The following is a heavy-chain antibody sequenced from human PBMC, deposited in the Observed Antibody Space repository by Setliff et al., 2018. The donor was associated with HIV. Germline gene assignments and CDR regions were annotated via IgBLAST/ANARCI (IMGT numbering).Heavy chain of an antibody. CDR1: GGSFDAYY. CDR2: INHSGNT. Sequence: SETLSLTCDLYGGSFDAYYWSWIRQPPGKGLEWMGEINHSGNTTYNPSLKSRITISIDMSKNQFYLKLTSLTAADTAVYYCARLWYYYDNSVSYYFDYWGQGTLVTVSS. D-gene: IGHD3-22*01. J-gene: IGHJ4*02. V-gene: IGHV4-34*01. CDR3: ARLWYYYDNSVSYYFDY.